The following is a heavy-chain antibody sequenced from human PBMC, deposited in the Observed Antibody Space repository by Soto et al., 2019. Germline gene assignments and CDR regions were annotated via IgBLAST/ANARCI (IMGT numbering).Heavy chain of an antibody. CDR3: ARGRLVRGGWYDV. J-gene: IGHJ3*01. D-gene: IGHD3-10*01. V-gene: IGHV1-58*01. CDR1: GFTFSSSA. CDR2: IDVGSANA. Sequence: SVKVSCKTSGFTFSSSAVHWVRQARGHRLQWIGWIDVGSANANYAQMLQERVTISRDMSTSTAYMELSSLRPEDTAVYYCARGRLVRGGWYDVWGQGTMVTVSS.